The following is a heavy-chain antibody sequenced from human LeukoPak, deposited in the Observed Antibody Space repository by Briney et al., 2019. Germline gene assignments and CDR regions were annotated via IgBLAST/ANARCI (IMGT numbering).Heavy chain of an antibody. CDR1: GGSISSSNW. CDR3: AREIAVYDFWSGPNWFDP. Sequence: SETLSLTCAVSGGSISSSNWWSWVRQPPGKGLEWIGEIYHSGSTNYNPSLKSRVTISVDTSKNQFSLKLSSVTAADTAVDYCAREIAVYDFWSGPNWFDPWGQGTLVTVSS. CDR2: IYHSGST. V-gene: IGHV4-4*02. J-gene: IGHJ5*02. D-gene: IGHD3-3*01.